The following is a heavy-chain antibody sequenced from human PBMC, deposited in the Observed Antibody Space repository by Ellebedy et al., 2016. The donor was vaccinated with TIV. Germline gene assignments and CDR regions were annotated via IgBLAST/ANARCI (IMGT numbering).Heavy chain of an antibody. CDR3: AKDLGKGGY. J-gene: IGHJ4*02. Sequence: PGGSLRLSCAASGFTFNSYAMSWVRQAPGKGLEWVSTISHTGSRTYYANSVEGRFIISRDNSKRTLYLQMNSLRAEDTAVYYCAKDLGKGGYWGQGTLVTVSS. CDR2: ISHTGSRT. D-gene: IGHD1-26*01. CDR1: GFTFNSYA. V-gene: IGHV3-23*01.